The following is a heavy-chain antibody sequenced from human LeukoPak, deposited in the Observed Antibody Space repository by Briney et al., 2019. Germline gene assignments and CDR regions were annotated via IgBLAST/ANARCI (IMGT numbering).Heavy chain of an antibody. J-gene: IGHJ3*02. Sequence: GESLKISCKVSGYSFTSYWIGWVRQMPGKGLEWIGIIFPADSDTRYSPSFQGQVTISADKSISTAYLQWRSLKASDTAMYYCARRSGSDALDIWGQGTMVTVSS. CDR1: GYSFTSYW. CDR2: IFPADSDT. V-gene: IGHV5-51*01. CDR3: ARRSGSDALDI. D-gene: IGHD3-10*01.